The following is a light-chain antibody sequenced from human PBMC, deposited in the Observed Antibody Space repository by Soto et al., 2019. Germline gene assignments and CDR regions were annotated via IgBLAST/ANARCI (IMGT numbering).Light chain of an antibody. Sequence: DIPMTQSPSSLSASVGDSVTITCRASQGIINYLAWFQQKPGKVPKLLIYTASTLQSGVPSRFSGSGSGTDFTLTISSLQPEDVATYYCQKYNSAPRTFGQGTKVEIK. V-gene: IGKV1-27*01. CDR3: QKYNSAPRT. CDR1: QGIINY. J-gene: IGKJ1*01. CDR2: TAS.